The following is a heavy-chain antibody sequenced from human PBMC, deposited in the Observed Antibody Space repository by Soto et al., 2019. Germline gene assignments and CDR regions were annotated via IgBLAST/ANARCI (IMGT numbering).Heavy chain of an antibody. Sequence: SETLSLTCAVSGDSIIGIYHWAWIRQPPGRSLEWIASIFHTGTTYYTPSLKSRVTISVDTSKNQFSLRLSSVTAADTGLYFCTRLDTGPNNRGTAFDSWGQGAQVTVSS. CDR2: IFHTGTT. V-gene: IGHV4-38-2*01. D-gene: IGHD5-18*01. CDR3: TRLDTGPNNRGTAFDS. J-gene: IGHJ4*02. CDR1: GDSIIGIYH.